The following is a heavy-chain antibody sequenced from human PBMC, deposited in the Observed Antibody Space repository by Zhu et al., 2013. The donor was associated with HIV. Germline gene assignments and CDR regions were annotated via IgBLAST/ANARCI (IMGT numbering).Heavy chain of an antibody. Sequence: QAQLVQSAAEVKKPAASVKVSCKASGYTFINYGISWVRQAPGQGLQWMGWISTYNGNTTYAQKFQGRVTMTRDTSISTVYMDLSRLGSDDTAVYYCAKVQYYYEGSGPNDYWGQGTLVTVSS. CDR3: AKVQYYYEGSGPNDY. D-gene: IGHD3-22*01. V-gene: IGHV1-18*01. CDR1: GYTFINYG. CDR2: ISTYNGNT. J-gene: IGHJ4*02.